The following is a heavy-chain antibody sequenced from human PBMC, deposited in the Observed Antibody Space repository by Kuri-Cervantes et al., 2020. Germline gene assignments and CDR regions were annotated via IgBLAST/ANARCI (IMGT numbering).Heavy chain of an antibody. V-gene: IGHV1-8*02. J-gene: IGHJ5*02. CDR3: ARGRGAVAGGANWFDP. Sequence: ASVKVSCKASGGTFSSYAISWVRQAPGQGLEWMGWINPNSGGTNYAQKFQGRVTMTRNTSISTAYMELSSLRSEDTAVYYCARGRGAVAGGANWFDPWGQGTLVTVSS. CDR1: GGTFSSYA. D-gene: IGHD6-19*01. CDR2: INPNSGGT.